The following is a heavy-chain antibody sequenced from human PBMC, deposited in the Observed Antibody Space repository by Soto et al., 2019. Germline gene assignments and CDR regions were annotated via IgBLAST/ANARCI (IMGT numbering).Heavy chain of an antibody. J-gene: IGHJ5*02. CDR1: GGSISSSNW. Sequence: PSETLSLTCAVSGGSISSSNWWSWVRQPPGKGLEWIGEIYHSGSTNYNPSLKSRVTISVDKSKNQFSLKLSSVTAADTAVYYCARSTYSSSWYHQNWFDPWGQGTLVTVSS. D-gene: IGHD6-13*01. CDR3: ARSTYSSSWYHQNWFDP. V-gene: IGHV4-4*02. CDR2: IYHSGST.